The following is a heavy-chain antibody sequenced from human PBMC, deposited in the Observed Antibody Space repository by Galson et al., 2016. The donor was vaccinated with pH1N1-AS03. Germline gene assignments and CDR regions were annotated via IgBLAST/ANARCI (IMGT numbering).Heavy chain of an antibody. CDR3: ARDVLPYSLGLDV. Sequence: LSLTCAVPGDSISTSNWWSWVRQPPGKGLEWIGEVSHAGRTNYSPSLKSRVTISLDKSKNQFSLQLTSVTAADTAVYYCARDVLPYSLGLDVWGQGTTVTVS. CDR2: VSHAGRT. CDR1: GDSISTSNW. J-gene: IGHJ6*02. D-gene: IGHD5-18*01. V-gene: IGHV4-4*02.